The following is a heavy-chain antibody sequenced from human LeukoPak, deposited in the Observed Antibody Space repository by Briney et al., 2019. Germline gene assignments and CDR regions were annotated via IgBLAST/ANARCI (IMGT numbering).Heavy chain of an antibody. CDR2: ISYDGSNK. CDR3: ARGSLHHSSYGMDV. D-gene: IGHD1-14*01. Sequence: PGGSLRLSCAASGFTFSSYGMHWVRQAPGKGLEWVAVISYDGSNKYYADSVKGRFTISRDNSKNTLYLQMNSLRAEDTAVYYCARGSLHHSSYGMDVWGQGTTVTVSS. V-gene: IGHV3-30*03. J-gene: IGHJ6*02. CDR1: GFTFSSYG.